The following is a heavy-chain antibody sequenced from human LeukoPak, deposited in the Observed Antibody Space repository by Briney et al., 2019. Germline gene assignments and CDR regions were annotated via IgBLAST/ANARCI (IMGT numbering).Heavy chain of an antibody. CDR3: ARRAGYTSSWYEY. J-gene: IGHJ4*02. CDR2: IYYRASP. Sequence: SETLSLTCTVSGGSISSSSYYWGWIRQPPGKGLEWIAYIYYRASPNYTPSLKTRVTISLDTAKNQLSLKLSSVTAADTAVYYCARRAGYTSSWYEYWGQGTLVTVSS. CDR1: GGSISSSSYY. V-gene: IGHV4-61*05. D-gene: IGHD6-13*01.